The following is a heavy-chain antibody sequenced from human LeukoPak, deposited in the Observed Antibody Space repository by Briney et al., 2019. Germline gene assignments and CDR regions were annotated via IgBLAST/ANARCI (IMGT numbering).Heavy chain of an antibody. CDR2: ISSSGST. Sequence: SETLSLTCTVSGDSISSGDYYWSWIRQPAGKGLEWIGRISSSGSTNYNPSLKSRVTISVDTSKNQFSLKLSSVTAADTAVYYCARAPVTSCRGVYCYPFDYWGRGTLVTVSS. D-gene: IGHD2-21*01. CDR1: GDSISSGDYY. J-gene: IGHJ4*02. V-gene: IGHV4-61*02. CDR3: ARAPVTSCRGVYCYPFDY.